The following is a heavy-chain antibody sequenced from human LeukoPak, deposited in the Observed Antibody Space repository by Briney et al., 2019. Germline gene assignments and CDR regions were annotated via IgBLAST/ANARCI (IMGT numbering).Heavy chain of an antibody. Sequence: GGSLRLSCAASGFSVNTNYMSWVRQVPERGLEWVSIIYGDGRTYYADFLKGRFTISRDSSKNTLHLQMDDLRAEDTAVYYCAKGTSSSCYSAPNYWGQGTLVTVSS. CDR1: GFSVNTNY. CDR3: AKGTSSSCYSAPNY. D-gene: IGHD2-15*01. V-gene: IGHV3-53*01. J-gene: IGHJ4*02. CDR2: IYGDGRT.